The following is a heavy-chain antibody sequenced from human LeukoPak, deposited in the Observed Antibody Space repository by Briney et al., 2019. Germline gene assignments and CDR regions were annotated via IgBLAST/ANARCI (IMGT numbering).Heavy chain of an antibody. Sequence: KPSETLSLTCTVSGGSISSYYWSWIRQPPGKGLEWIGYIFSSGSTNYNPSLKSRVTISEDTSVNQFSLKLSSVTAADTAVYYCARHYYDRSDSYSFDYWGQGTLVTVSS. V-gene: IGHV4-59*08. J-gene: IGHJ4*02. CDR1: GGSISSYY. CDR2: IFSSGST. D-gene: IGHD3-22*01. CDR3: ARHYYDRSDSYSFDY.